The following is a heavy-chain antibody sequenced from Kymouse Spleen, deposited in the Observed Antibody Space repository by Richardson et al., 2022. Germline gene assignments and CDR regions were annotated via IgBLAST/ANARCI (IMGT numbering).Heavy chain of an antibody. CDR2: IYYSGST. Sequence: QVQLQESGPGLVKPSETLSLTCTVSGGSVSSGSYYWSWIRQPPGKGLEWIGYIYYSGSTNYNPSLKSRVTISVDTSKNQFSLKLSSVTAADTAVYYCARDLGSGSFYYYYYGMDVWGQGTTVTVSS. CDR1: GGSVSSGSYY. V-gene: IGHV4-61*01. CDR3: ARDLGSGSFYYYYYGMDV. D-gene: IGHD1-26*01. J-gene: IGHJ6*02.